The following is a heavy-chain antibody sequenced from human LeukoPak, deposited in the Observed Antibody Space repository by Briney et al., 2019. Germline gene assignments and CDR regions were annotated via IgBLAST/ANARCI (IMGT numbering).Heavy chain of an antibody. Sequence: GGSLRLSCAASGFTFSNYGIHWVRQAPGKGLEWVAVISYDGRNKYYADSVKGRFTISRDNSKNMLYPQMNSLRPEDTAVYYCGKYSDFGHYEDWFDPRGQGTLVTVSS. J-gene: IGHJ5*02. CDR1: GFTFSNYG. CDR3: GKYSDFGHYEDWFDP. CDR2: ISYDGRNK. D-gene: IGHD4-17*01. V-gene: IGHV3-30*18.